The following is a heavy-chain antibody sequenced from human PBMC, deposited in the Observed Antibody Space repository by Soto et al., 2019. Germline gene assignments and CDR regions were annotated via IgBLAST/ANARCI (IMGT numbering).Heavy chain of an antibody. Sequence: ASVKVSCKASGYTFTSYGISWVRQAPGQGLEWMGWISAYNGNTNYAQKLQARVTMTTDTSTSTAYMELRSLRSDDTAVYYCASRTGYSSGWYSHPNAFDIWGQGTMVTVSS. CDR2: ISAYNGNT. CDR1: GYTFTSYG. CDR3: ASRTGYSSGWYSHPNAFDI. V-gene: IGHV1-18*01. J-gene: IGHJ3*02. D-gene: IGHD6-19*01.